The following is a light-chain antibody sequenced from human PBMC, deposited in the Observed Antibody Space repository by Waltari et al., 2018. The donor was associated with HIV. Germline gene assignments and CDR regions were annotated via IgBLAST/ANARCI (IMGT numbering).Light chain of an antibody. CDR3: ATWDDGLSGRRV. J-gene: IGLJ3*02. V-gene: IGLV1-47*01. CDR1: TSNIGYNY. Sequence: QYVLTQPPSASGTPGQRVTISCSGSTSNIGYNYVYWYQQFPGTAPKLLIYRNDPRPSGVPDRFSGSKSGTSASLAITGLRSEDEADYYCATWDDGLSGRRVFGGGTKLTVL. CDR2: RND.